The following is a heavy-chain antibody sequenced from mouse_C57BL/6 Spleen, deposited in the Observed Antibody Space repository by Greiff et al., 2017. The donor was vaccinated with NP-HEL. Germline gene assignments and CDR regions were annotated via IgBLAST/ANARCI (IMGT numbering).Heavy chain of an antibody. CDR2: IDPSDSYT. CDR1: GYTFTSYW. CDR3: ARPGKDAY. Sequence: QVQLQQPGAELVKPGASVKLSCKASGYTFTSYWMQWVKQRPGQGLEWIGEIDPSDSYTNYNQKFKGKATLTVDTSSSTAYMQLSSLTSEDSAVYYCARPGKDAYWGQGTLVTVSA. D-gene: IGHD4-1*01. V-gene: IGHV1-50*01. J-gene: IGHJ3*01.